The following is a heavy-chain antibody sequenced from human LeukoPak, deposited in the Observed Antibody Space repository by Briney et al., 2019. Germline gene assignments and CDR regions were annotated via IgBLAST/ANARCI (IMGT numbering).Heavy chain of an antibody. J-gene: IGHJ3*02. V-gene: IGHV1-18*01. CDR3: ARDGTDYYYDSSGYVRRSGYAFDI. D-gene: IGHD3-22*01. Sequence: ASVKVSCKASGYTFTSYGISWVRQAPGQGLEWMGWISAYNGNTNYAQKLQGRVTMTTDTSTSKAYMELRSLRSDDTAVYYCARDGTDYYYDSSGYVRRSGYAFDIWGQGTMVTVSS. CDR1: GYTFTSYG. CDR2: ISAYNGNT.